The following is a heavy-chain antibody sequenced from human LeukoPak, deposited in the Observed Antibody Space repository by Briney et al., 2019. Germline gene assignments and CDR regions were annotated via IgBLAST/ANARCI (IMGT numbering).Heavy chain of an antibody. V-gene: IGHV1-2*02. CDR1: GYTFTGYY. J-gene: IGHJ4*02. CDR3: ATTELGAAAGTGTFDY. Sequence: GASVKVSCKASGYTFTGYYMHWVRQAPGQGLEWMGWINPNSGGTNYAQKFQGRVTTTRDTSISTAYMELSRLRSDDTAVYYCATTELGAAAGTGTFDYWGQGTLVTVSS. D-gene: IGHD6-13*01. CDR2: INPNSGGT.